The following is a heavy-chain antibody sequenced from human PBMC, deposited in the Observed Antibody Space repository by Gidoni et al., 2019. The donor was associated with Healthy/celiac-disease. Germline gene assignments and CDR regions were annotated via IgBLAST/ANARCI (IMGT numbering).Heavy chain of an antibody. CDR1: GFTFSSYA. D-gene: IGHD2-2*01. CDR2: ISYDGSNK. CDR3: ARGPIVVVPAAMFAFDI. J-gene: IGHJ3*02. Sequence: QVQLVESGGGVVQPGRSLRLSCAASGFTFSSYAMHWVRQAPGKGLECVAVISYDGSNKYYADSVKGRFTISRDNSKNTLYLQMNSLRAEDTAVYYCARGPIVVVPAAMFAFDIWGQGTMVTVSS. V-gene: IGHV3-30*01.